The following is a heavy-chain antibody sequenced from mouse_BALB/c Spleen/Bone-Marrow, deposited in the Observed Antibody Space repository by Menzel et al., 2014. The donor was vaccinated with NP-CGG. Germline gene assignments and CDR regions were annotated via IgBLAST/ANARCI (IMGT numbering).Heavy chain of an antibody. Sequence: VNVVESGPGLVAPSQSLSITCTVSGFSLTSYDISWIRQPPGKGLEWLGVIWTGGGTNYNSAFMSRLSISKDNSKSQVFLKMNSLQTDDTAIYYCVRDYYGGYFDVWGAGTTVTVSS. D-gene: IGHD1-1*02. CDR1: GFSLTSYD. CDR3: VRDYYGGYFDV. CDR2: IWTGGGT. J-gene: IGHJ1*01. V-gene: IGHV2-9-2*01.